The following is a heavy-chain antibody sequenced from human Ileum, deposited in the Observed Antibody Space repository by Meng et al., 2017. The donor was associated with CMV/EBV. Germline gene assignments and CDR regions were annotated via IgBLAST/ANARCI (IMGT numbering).Heavy chain of an antibody. CDR2: ISGSGGST. CDR1: GFTFSSYA. Sequence: GGSLRLTCAASGFTFSSYAMSWVRQAPGKGLEWVSAISGSGGSTYYADSVKGRFTISRDNSKNTLYLQMNSLRAEDTAVYYCAKVRVVEMAFMDVWGQGTTVTVSS. J-gene: IGHJ6*02. CDR3: AKVRVVEMAFMDV. D-gene: IGHD5-24*01. V-gene: IGHV3-23*01.